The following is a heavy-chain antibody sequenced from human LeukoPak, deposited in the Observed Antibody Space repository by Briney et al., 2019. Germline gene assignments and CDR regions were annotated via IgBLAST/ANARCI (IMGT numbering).Heavy chain of an antibody. CDR3: ARHVITMVRGVDY. CDR2: ICYSGST. Sequence: NPSETLSLTCTVSGGSISSSSYYWGWIRQPPGKGLEWIGSICYSGSTYYNPSLKSRVTISVDTSKNQFSLKLSSVTAADTAVYYCARHVITMVRGVDYWGQGTLVTVSS. D-gene: IGHD3-10*01. CDR1: GGSISSSSYY. V-gene: IGHV4-39*01. J-gene: IGHJ4*02.